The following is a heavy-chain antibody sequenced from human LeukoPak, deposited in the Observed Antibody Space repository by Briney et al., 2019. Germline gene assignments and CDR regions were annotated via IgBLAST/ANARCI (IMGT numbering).Heavy chain of an antibody. CDR3: ARSPATGTVDY. CDR2: INRGGSEK. V-gene: IGHV3-7*01. CDR1: EFPFSDYW. Sequence: GGSLRLSCAAPEFPFSDYWMSWVRQAPGEGLEWVANINRGGSEKYYVDSVKGRFTISRDNAKNSLFLQMNSLGAEDTAVYYCARSPATGTVDYWGQGTLVTVSS. J-gene: IGHJ4*02. D-gene: IGHD1-1*01.